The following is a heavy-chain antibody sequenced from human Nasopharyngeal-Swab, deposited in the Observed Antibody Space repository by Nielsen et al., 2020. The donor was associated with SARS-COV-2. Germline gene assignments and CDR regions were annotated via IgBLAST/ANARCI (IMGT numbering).Heavy chain of an antibody. V-gene: IGHV3-64*02. CDR1: GFTFGSYS. Sequence: GGSLRLSCAASGFTFGSYSMHWVRQAPGKGLEYVSAIGSNEAETYYADSVKGRFTISRDNSKNILYLQMGTLRPGDTAVYYCATERGNWFYFDYWGHGTLVTVSS. J-gene: IGHJ4*01. CDR3: ATERGNWFYFDY. CDR2: IGSNEAET. D-gene: IGHD3-9*01.